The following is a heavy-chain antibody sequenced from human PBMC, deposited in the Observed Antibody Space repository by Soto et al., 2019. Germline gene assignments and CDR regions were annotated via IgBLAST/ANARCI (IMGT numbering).Heavy chain of an antibody. Sequence: EVQLVESGGGLVQPGGSLRLSCAASGFTFSTYWMHWIRQVPGKGLEWVSRINSDASHTYYADSVKGRITISRDNAKKPLHLEMNSLRAEDTAVYYCVRDGYCITTSCYGNWFDPWGQGTLVTVSS. CDR1: GFTFSTYW. CDR2: INSDASHT. J-gene: IGHJ5*02. V-gene: IGHV3-74*01. CDR3: VRDGYCITTSCYGNWFDP. D-gene: IGHD2-2*03.